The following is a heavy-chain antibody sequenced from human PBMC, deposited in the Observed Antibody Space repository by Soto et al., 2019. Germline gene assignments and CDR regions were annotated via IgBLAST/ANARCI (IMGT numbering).Heavy chain of an antibody. J-gene: IGHJ6*02. CDR3: TTGLNYYDSSGYLGAYYYYYGMDV. D-gene: IGHD3-22*01. V-gene: IGHV3-15*01. CDR1: GFTFSNAW. CDR2: IKSKTDGGTT. Sequence: EVQLVESGGGLVKPGGSLRLSCAASGFTFSNAWMSWVRQAPGKGLEWVGRIKSKTDGGTTDYAAPVKGRFTISRDDSKNTPYLQMNSLKTEDTAVYYCTTGLNYYDSSGYLGAYYYYYGMDVWGQGTTVTVSS.